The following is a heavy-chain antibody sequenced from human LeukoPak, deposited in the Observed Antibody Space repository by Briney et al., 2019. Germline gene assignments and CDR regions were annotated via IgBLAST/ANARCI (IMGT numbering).Heavy chain of an antibody. CDR1: GGTFNSYP. V-gene: IGHV1-69*05. D-gene: IGHD1-26*01. CDR3: ARGIVGATYLDY. CDR2: IIPIFGTA. Sequence: GASVKVSCKASGGTFNSYPISWVRQAPGQGLEWMGGIIPIFGTANYAQKLQGRVTMTTDTSTSTAYMELRSLRSDDTAVYYCARGIVGATYLDYWGQGTLVTVSS. J-gene: IGHJ4*02.